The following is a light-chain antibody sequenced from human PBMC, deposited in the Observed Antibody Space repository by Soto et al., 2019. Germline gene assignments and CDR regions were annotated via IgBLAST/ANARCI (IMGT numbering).Light chain of an antibody. V-gene: IGLV3-21*01. CDR2: SDT. J-gene: IGLJ2*01. Sequence: SYELTQPPSVSVAPGETARISCVGNNIGSKGIHWYQQKPGQAPVLVIYSDTDLPPVIPERFSGSNSANMATLTISRVEAGDEADYYCQVWDSGSAHVLFGGGTKLTVL. CDR1: NIGSKG. CDR3: QVWDSGSAHVL.